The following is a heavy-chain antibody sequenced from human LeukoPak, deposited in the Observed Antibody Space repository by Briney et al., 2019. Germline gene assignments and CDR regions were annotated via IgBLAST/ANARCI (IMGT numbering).Heavy chain of an antibody. Sequence: GGSLRLSCAASGFTISSYGINWVRQAPGKGLEWVASIKQDGSETYYVDSVKGRFTISRDNAKNSLYLQMNSLRAEDTAVYYCATNLDYWGQGALVTVSS. CDR3: ATNLDY. J-gene: IGHJ4*01. CDR1: GFTISSYG. CDR2: IKQDGSET. V-gene: IGHV3-7*01.